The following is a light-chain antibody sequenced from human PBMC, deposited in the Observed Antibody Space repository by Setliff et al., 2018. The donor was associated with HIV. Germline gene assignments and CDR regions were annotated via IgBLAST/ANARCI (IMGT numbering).Light chain of an antibody. V-gene: IGLV2-11*01. CDR3: CSYAGSSSYV. J-gene: IGLJ1*01. Sequence: QSALTQPRSVSGSPGQSVTISCTGTSSDVGGYNYVSWYQQHPGKAPKLMIYEVSKRPSGVPNRFSGSKSGNTASLTISGLQAEDEADYYCCSYAGSSSYVFGTGTKVTVL. CDR2: EVS. CDR1: SSDVGGYNY.